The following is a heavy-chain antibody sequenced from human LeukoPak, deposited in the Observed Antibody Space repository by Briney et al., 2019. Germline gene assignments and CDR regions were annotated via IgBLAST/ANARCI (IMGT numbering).Heavy chain of an antibody. V-gene: IGHV4-59*08. D-gene: IGHD3-10*01. CDR2: INYGGDS. CDR3: ARLDCISNTCYNY. CDR1: GDSITSDY. J-gene: IGHJ4*02. Sequence: SETLSLTCNVSGDSITSDYWSWIRQSPGKGLEWIGYINYGGDSDYNPSLNSRVTISVNRSKKQVSLKMRSMTAADTAVYYCARLDCISNTCYNYWAPGALVTVSS.